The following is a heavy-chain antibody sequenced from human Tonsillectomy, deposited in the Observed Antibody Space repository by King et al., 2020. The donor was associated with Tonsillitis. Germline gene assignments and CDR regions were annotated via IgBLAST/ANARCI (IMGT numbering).Heavy chain of an antibody. D-gene: IGHD2-2*01. CDR2: INPNSGGT. Sequence: VQLVESGAEVKKPGASVKVSCKASGYTFTGYYMHWVRQAPGQGLEWMGWINPNSGGTNYTQKYQGWVTMTRDTSISKAYMELSRLKSNDTAVYYCARYYCGATSCYADYWGQGTLVTVSS. CDR3: ARYYCGATSCYADY. J-gene: IGHJ4*02. V-gene: IGHV1-2*04. CDR1: GYTFTGYY.